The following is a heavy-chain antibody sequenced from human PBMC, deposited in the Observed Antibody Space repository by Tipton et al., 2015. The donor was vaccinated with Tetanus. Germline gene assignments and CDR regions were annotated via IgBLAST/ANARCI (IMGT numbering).Heavy chain of an antibody. J-gene: IGHJ4*02. D-gene: IGHD2/OR15-2a*01. CDR2: INPDGRRT. CDR1: GFTSESHY. Sequence: SLRLSCAASGFTSESHYMHWVRQTPGKGLLWISRINPDGRRTNYADSVKGRFTISRDNDKSSLYLQMSSLRAEDTAVYYCTRRYCNDTKCFALDYWGRGTLVTVSS. CDR3: TRRYCNDTKCFALDY. V-gene: IGHV3-74*01.